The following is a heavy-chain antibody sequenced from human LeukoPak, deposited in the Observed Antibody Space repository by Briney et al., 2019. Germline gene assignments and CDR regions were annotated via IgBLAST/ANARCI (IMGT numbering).Heavy chain of an antibody. J-gene: IGHJ3*02. Sequence: ASVKVSCKASGYTFTNYGISWVRQAPGQGLEWMGWINPNSGGTNYAQKFQARVTMTRDTSISTAYMELSRLRSDDTAVYYCARGKVRSAFDIWGQGTMVTVSS. V-gene: IGHV1-2*02. CDR2: INPNSGGT. CDR1: GYTFTNYG. D-gene: IGHD1-1*01. CDR3: ARGKVRSAFDI.